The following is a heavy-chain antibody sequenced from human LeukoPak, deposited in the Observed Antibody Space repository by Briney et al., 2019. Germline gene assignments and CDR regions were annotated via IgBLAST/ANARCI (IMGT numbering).Heavy chain of an antibody. CDR1: GGTFSSYA. J-gene: IGHJ4*02. D-gene: IGHD2-2*01. CDR3: AREVVPAAISEYYFDY. V-gene: IGHV1-69*13. Sequence: SVKVSCKASGGTFSSYAISWVRQAPGQGLEWMGGIIPIFGTANYAQKFQGRVTITADESTSTAYMELSSLRPEDTAVYYCAREVVPAAISEYYFDYWGQGTLVTVSS. CDR2: IIPIFGTA.